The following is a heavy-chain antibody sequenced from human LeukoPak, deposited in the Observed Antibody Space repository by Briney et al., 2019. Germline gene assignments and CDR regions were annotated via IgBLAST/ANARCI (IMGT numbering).Heavy chain of an antibody. Sequence: PSETLSLTCTVSGASISVYYWTWIRQPAGKGLEWIGRIYPSGSTNYNPSLKSRVTMSVDTSKNQFSLNLSSVTAADTAVYYCARDPGMAENDWFDPWGQGTLVTVSS. D-gene: IGHD1-14*01. J-gene: IGHJ5*02. CDR1: GASISVYY. CDR3: ARDPGMAENDWFDP. V-gene: IGHV4-4*07. CDR2: IYPSGST.